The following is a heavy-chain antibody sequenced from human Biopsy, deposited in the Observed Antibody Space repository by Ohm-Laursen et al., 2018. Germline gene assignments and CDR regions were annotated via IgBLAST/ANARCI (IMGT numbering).Heavy chain of an antibody. CDR1: GYTFTGYY. V-gene: IGHV1-2*02. CDR2: INPNSGVT. CDR3: TRGGYYYDSLAYYYWFDP. J-gene: IGHJ5*02. D-gene: IGHD3-22*01. Sequence: GASVKVSCKASGYTFTGYYMHWVRQAPGQGLEWMGWINPNSGVTNYAQRFQGRVTMTRDTPISTAYVDLSSLRSDDTAVYYCTRGGYYYDSLAYYYWFDPWGQGTLVTVSS.